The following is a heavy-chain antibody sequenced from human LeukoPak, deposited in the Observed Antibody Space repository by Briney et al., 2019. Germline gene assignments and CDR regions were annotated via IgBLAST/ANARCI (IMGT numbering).Heavy chain of an antibody. D-gene: IGHD2-2*01. CDR2: IYYSGST. V-gene: IGHV4-39*01. CDR3: ARGVVPAANWFDP. CDR1: GGSISSSSYY. J-gene: IGHJ5*02. Sequence: SETLSLTCTVSGGSISSSSYYWGWIRQPPGKGLEWIGSIYYSGSTYYNPSLKSRVTISVDTSKNQFSLKLSSVTAADTAVYYCARGVVPAANWFDPWGQGTLVTVSP.